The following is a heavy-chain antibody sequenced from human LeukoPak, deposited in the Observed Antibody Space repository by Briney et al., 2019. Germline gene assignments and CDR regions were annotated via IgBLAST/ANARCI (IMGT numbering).Heavy chain of an antibody. V-gene: IGHV3-9*01. J-gene: IGHJ4*02. CDR2: ISWNSGSI. D-gene: IGHD6-19*01. Sequence: GRSLRPSCAASGFTFDDYAMHWVRQAPGKGLEWVSGISWNSGSIGYADSVKGRFTISRDNAKNSLYLQMNSLRAEDTALYYCAKDAHSSGWSYYFDYWGQGTLVTVSS. CDR1: GFTFDDYA. CDR3: AKDAHSSGWSYYFDY.